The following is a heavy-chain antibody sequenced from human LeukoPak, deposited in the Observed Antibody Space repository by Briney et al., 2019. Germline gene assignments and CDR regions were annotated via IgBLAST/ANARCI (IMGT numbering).Heavy chain of an antibody. Sequence: GWALRLSCEASRFTFSSAWMSWVRQAPGRGLDWVGRIKSKADGGAREYAAHVKGRFHVSRDDEINIFYLQMDSLKTEDTAVYYCTTAPYDVKDFWGQGTPVPVSS. CDR2: IKSKADGGAR. J-gene: IGHJ4*02. CDR1: RFTFSSAW. V-gene: IGHV3-15*01. CDR3: TTAPYDVKDF. D-gene: IGHD5-12*01.